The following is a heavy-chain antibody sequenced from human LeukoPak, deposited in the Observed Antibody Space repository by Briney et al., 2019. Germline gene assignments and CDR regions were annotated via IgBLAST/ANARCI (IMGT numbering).Heavy chain of an antibody. Sequence: SETLSLTCTVYGGSCDDYYCSWIRQPPGKGLEWIGEIHPSGIFYYNSSLGSRPTISIDTSKSQFSLRLTSVTAADTAFYYCSRGRDRSKAGDHWGQGSLVTVSS. D-gene: IGHD5-24*01. CDR3: SRGRDRSKAGDH. J-gene: IGHJ4*02. CDR1: GGSCDDYY. CDR2: IHPSGIF. V-gene: IGHV4-34*01.